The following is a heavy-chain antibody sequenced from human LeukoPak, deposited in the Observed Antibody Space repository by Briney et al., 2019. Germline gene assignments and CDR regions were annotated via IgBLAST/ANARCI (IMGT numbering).Heavy chain of an antibody. D-gene: IGHD3-10*01. J-gene: IGHJ4*02. V-gene: IGHV4-59*01. CDR1: GGSISSYY. CDR3: ATLYYGSGNAFDY. Sequence: SETLSLTCTVSGGSISSYYWSWIRQPPGKGLEWIGYIYYSGSTNYNPSLKSRVTISADTSKNQFSLKLSSVTAADTAVYYCATLYYGSGNAFDYWGQGTLVTV. CDR2: IYYSGST.